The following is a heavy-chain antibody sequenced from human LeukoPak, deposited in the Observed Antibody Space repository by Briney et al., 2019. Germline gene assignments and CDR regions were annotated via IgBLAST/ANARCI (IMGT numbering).Heavy chain of an antibody. CDR2: IYTSGST. Sequence: PSETLSLTCTVSGGSISSYYWSWIRQPAGKGLEWIGRIYTSGSTNYNPSLKSRVTMSVDTSKNQFSLKLSSVTAADTAVYYCARDLLRDFWSGYYTAFDPWGQGTLVTVSS. V-gene: IGHV4-4*07. J-gene: IGHJ5*02. CDR3: ARDLLRDFWSGYYTAFDP. CDR1: GGSISSYY. D-gene: IGHD3-3*01.